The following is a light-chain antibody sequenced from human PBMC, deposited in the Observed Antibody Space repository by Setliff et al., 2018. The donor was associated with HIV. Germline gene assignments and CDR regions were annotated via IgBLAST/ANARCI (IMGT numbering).Light chain of an antibody. J-gene: IGLJ3*02. CDR1: SSDVGYYES. CDR3: CSFVGRDSWM. V-gene: IGLV2-23*02. CDR2: DVT. Sequence: QSALTQPASVSGPPGQSITISCTGSSSDVGYYESVSWYQHHPGEVPKLIIYDVTKRPSGVSSRFSGSKSGNTASLTISGLHSEDEADYYCCSFVGRDSWMFGGGTQLTVL.